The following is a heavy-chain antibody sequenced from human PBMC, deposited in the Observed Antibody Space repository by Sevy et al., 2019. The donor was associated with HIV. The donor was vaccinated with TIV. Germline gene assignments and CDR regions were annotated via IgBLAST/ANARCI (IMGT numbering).Heavy chain of an antibody. CDR3: ARGKVAGTSFDY. CDR2: ISYDGSNK. D-gene: IGHD6-19*01. V-gene: IGHV3-30-3*01. J-gene: IGHJ4*02. CDR1: GFTFSSYA. Sequence: GGSLRLSCAASGFTFSSYAMHWVRQAPGKGLEWVAVISYDGSNKYYADSVKGRFTISRDNSKNKLYLQMNSLRAADTAVYYCARGKVAGTSFDYWGQGTLVTVSS.